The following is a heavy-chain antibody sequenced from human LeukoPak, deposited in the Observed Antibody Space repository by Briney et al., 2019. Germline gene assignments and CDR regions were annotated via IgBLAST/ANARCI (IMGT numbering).Heavy chain of an antibody. CDR2: IIPIFGTA. CDR3: ARDSHYYDSSGYWFEH. Sequence: SVKISCKASGGTISSYSISWVRQAPGQGLEWMGRIIPIFGTANYAQKFQGRVTITTDESTSTAYMELSSLRSEDTAVYYCARDSHYYDSSGYWFEHWGQGTLVTVSS. J-gene: IGHJ1*01. V-gene: IGHV1-69*05. D-gene: IGHD3-22*01. CDR1: GGTISSYS.